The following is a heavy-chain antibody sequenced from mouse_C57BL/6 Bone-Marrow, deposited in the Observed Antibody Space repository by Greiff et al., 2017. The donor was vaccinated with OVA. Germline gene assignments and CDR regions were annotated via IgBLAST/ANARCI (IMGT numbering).Heavy chain of an antibody. CDR1: GYTFTSYW. J-gene: IGHJ1*03. D-gene: IGHD1-1*01. Sequence: QVQLQQPGAELVKPGASVKLSCKASGYTFTSYWMHWVKQRPGQGLEWIGMIHPNSGSTNYNEKFKSKATLTVDKSSSTAYMQLSSLTSDDSAVYYCARNYYGSSYYWYFDVWGTGTTVTVSS. CDR3: ARNYYGSSYYWYFDV. V-gene: IGHV1-64*01. CDR2: IHPNSGST.